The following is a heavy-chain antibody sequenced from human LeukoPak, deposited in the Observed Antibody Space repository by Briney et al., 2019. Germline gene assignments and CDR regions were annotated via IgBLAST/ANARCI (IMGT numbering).Heavy chain of an antibody. V-gene: IGHV3-7*01. J-gene: IGHJ4*02. Sequence: GGSLRLSCAASGFTVSSYWMSWVRQAPGKRLEWVANIKQDGSEKYYVDSVKGRFTISRDNAKNSLYLQMNSLRAEDTAVYYCARERIADYGGNGDTDYWGQGTLVTVSS. CDR3: ARERIADYGGNGDTDY. CDR2: IKQDGSEK. CDR1: GFTVSSYW. D-gene: IGHD4-23*01.